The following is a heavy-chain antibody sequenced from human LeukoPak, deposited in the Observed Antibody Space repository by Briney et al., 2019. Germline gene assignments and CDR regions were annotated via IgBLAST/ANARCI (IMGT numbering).Heavy chain of an antibody. J-gene: IGHJ4*02. D-gene: IGHD1-26*01. CDR2: MYYDGSS. V-gene: IGHV4-39*01. Sequence: PSETLSLTCTVSRGSINSGTFYWGWIRQPPGKGLEWIGSMYYDGSSYYNPSPKRRVTTSVYTSKNQFSMKLTSVTAADGAVYLCASRSDSGSDDGEDYFDYWGQGTLVTVSS. CDR3: ASRSDSGSDDGEDYFDY. CDR1: RGSINSGTFY.